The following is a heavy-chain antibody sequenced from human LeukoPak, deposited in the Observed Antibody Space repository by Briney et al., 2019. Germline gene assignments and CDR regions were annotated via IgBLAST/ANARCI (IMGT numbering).Heavy chain of an antibody. V-gene: IGHV3-7*01. CDR3: ARTDYDFWSGYSDLGYYFDY. D-gene: IGHD3-3*01. J-gene: IGHJ4*02. CDR1: GFIFSSYG. CDR2: IKQDGSEK. Sequence: GGSLRLSCAASGFIFSSYGLHWVRQAPGKGLEWVANIKQDGSEKYYVDSVKGRFTISRDNAKNSLYLQMNSLRAEDTAVYYCARTDYDFWSGYSDLGYYFDYWGQGTLVTVSS.